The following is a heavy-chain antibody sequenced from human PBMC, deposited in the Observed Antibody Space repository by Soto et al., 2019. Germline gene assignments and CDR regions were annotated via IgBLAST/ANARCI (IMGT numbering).Heavy chain of an antibody. V-gene: IGHV1-69*12. D-gene: IGHD6-13*01. CDR1: GGTFSSYA. CDR3: ARGEVWLQLVGYYYYGMDV. CDR2: IIPIFGTA. Sequence: QVQLVQSGAEVKKPGSSVKVSCKASGGTFSSYAISWVRQAPGQGLEWMGGIIPIFGTANYAQKFQGRVPITADESTSTAYMELSSLRSEDTAVYYCARGEVWLQLVGYYYYGMDVWGQGTTVTFSS. J-gene: IGHJ6*02.